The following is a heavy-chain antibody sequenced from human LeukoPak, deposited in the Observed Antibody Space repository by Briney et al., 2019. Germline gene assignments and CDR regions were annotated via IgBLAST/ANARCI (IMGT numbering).Heavy chain of an antibody. V-gene: IGHV1-69*05. CDR3: ARGGSRSRRGDDAFDI. D-gene: IGHD3-10*01. CDR1: GGTFSSYA. J-gene: IGHJ3*02. CDR2: IIPIFGTA. Sequence: ASVKVSCKASGGTFSSYAISWVRQAPGQGLEWMGGIIPIFGTANYAQKFQGRVTLATDASTSTAYVELRSLTSDDTAVYFCARGGSRSRRGDDAFDIWGQGTMVTVSS.